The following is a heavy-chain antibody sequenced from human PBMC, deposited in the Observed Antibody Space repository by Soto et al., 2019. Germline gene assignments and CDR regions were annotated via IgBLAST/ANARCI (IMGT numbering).Heavy chain of an antibody. J-gene: IGHJ6*02. Sequence: QVQLVESGGGVVQPGRSLRLSCAASGFSFSVSPMHWVRQAPGKGPEWVALISNDGTKKFYADSVKGRFSISRDDSKNTLYLQMDSLRVEDTAVYYCAKDPPWTVGPLAMDVWGQGTTVTVSS. CDR1: GFSFSVSP. V-gene: IGHV3-30-3*01. CDR2: ISNDGTKK. D-gene: IGHD1-26*01. CDR3: AKDPPWTVGPLAMDV.